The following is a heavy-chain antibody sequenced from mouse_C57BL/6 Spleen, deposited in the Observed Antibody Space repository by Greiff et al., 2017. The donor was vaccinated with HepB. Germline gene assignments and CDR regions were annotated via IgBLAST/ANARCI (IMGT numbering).Heavy chain of an antibody. Sequence: VKLQESGAELARPGASVKMSCKASGYTFTSYTMHWVKQRPGQGLEWIGYINPSSGYTKYNQKFKDKATLTADKSSSTAYMQLSSLTSEDSAVYYCARGAQALDYWGQGTTLTVSS. D-gene: IGHD3-2*02. J-gene: IGHJ2*01. V-gene: IGHV1-4*01. CDR3: ARGAQALDY. CDR1: GYTFTSYT. CDR2: INPSSGYT.